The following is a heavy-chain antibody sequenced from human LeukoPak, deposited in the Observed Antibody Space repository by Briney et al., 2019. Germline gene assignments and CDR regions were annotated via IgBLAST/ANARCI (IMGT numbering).Heavy chain of an antibody. CDR2: ISWNSGTI. CDR3: AKKSGTSSSLDY. V-gene: IGHV3-9*01. D-gene: IGHD6-6*01. CDR1: GFSFPDSA. Sequence: PGGSLRRSCAASGFSFPDSAMHWVRQAPGKGREWGSFISWNSGTIAYADSVKGLFTISRDNAKNSLYLQMNSLRPEDTAFYYCAKKSGTSSSLDYWGQGTLVTVSS. J-gene: IGHJ4*02.